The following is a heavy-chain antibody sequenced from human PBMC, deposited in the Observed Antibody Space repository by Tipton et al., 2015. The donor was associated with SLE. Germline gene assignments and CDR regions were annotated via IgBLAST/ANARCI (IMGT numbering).Heavy chain of an antibody. D-gene: IGHD3-10*01. CDR1: GGSISSYY. J-gene: IGHJ1*01. CDR2: IYYSGST. Sequence: LRLSCTVSGGSISSYYWSWIRQPPGKGLEWIGYIYYSGSTNYNPSLKCRVTISVDTSKNQFSLKLSSVTAADTAVYYCARVRGRGYFQHWGQGTLVTVSS. CDR3: ARVRGRGYFQH. V-gene: IGHV4-59*01.